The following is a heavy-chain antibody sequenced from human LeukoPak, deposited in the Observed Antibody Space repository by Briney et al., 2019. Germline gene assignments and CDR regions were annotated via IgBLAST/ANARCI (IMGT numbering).Heavy chain of an antibody. CDR2: ISGSGGGT. J-gene: IGHJ4*02. V-gene: IGHV3-23*01. Sequence: GGSLRLSCAASGFTFSSYAMSWVRQAPGKGLEWVSAISGSGGGTYYADSVKGRFTISRDNSKNTLYLQMNSLRTEDTAVYYCAKVGSGNDYYWGQGTLVTVSS. CDR3: AKVGSGNDYY. D-gene: IGHD5-12*01. CDR1: GFTFSSYA.